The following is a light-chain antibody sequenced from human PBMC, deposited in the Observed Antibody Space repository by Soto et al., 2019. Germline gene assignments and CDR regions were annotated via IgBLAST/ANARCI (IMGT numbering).Light chain of an antibody. CDR3: QQRSNWPPT. CDR1: QSVSNN. V-gene: IGKV3-11*01. Sequence: FTQSPCTLSLSPGDRATLSCRASQSVSNNLAWYQQKPGQAPRLLIYGASTRATGIPARFSGSGSGTDFTLTISSLEPEDFAVYYCQQRSNWPPTFGQGTRLEI. CDR2: GAS. J-gene: IGKJ5*01.